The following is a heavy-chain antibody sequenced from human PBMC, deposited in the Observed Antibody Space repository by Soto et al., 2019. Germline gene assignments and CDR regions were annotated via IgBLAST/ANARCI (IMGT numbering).Heavy chain of an antibody. J-gene: IGHJ5*02. Sequence: EVQLVESVGGLVQPGGALRVACAASGFTFSSDSMNWVRQAPCKGLEWGSYISSSSSTIYYADSVKGRFTISRDSAKTSLLLQTNSLRAEDTAVYYCPREGGDLNCFNPLGQGTLFTVSS. D-gene: IGHD4-17*01. V-gene: IGHV3-48*01. CDR2: ISSSSSTI. CDR1: GFTFSSDS. CDR3: PREGGDLNCFNP.